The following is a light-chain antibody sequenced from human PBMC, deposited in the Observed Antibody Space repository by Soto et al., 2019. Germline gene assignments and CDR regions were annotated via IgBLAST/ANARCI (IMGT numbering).Light chain of an antibody. J-gene: IGLJ2*01. CDR2: GNS. V-gene: IGLV1-40*01. CDR1: SSNIGAGYD. CDR3: QSYDSSLSVV. Sequence: QTVVTQPPSVSGAPGQRVTISCTGSSSNIGAGYDVHWYQQLPGTAPKLLIYGNSNRPSGVPDRFSGSKSGTSASLAIPGLQAEDEADYYCQSYDSSLSVVFGGGTQLTVL.